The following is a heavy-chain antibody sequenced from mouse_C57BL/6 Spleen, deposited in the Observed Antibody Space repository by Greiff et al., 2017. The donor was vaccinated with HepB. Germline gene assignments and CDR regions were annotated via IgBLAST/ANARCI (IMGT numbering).Heavy chain of an antibody. CDR3: AREMVRAYFDY. CDR2: ISYDGSN. J-gene: IGHJ2*01. V-gene: IGHV3-6*01. D-gene: IGHD2-13*01. CDR1: GYSITSGYY. Sequence: DVKLVESGPGLVKPSQSLSLTCSVTGYSITSGYYWNWIRQFPGNKLEWMGYISYDGSNNYNPSLKNRISITRDTSKNQFFLKLNSVTTEDTATYYCAREMVRAYFDYWGQGTTLTVSS.